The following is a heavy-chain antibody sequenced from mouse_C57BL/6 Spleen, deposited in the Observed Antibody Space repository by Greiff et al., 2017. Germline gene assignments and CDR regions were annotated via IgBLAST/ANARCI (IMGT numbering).Heavy chain of an antibody. J-gene: IGHJ1*03. Sequence: QVQLQQPGAELVRPGSSVKLSCKASGYTFTSYWMHWVKQRPIQGLEWIGNIDPSDSENHYTQKFTDKATVTVDKSSSTAYMQLSSLTSEDSSVCDCARGYGSPYWYFDVWGTGTTLTVSS. CDR3: ARGYGSPYWYFDV. V-gene: IGHV1-52*01. D-gene: IGHD1-1*01. CDR2: IDPSDSEN. CDR1: GYTFTSYW.